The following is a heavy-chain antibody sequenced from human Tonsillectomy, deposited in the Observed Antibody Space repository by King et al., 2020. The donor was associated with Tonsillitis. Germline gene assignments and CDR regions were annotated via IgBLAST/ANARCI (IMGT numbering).Heavy chain of an antibody. CDR1: GGSFSSYA. V-gene: IGHV1-69*01. D-gene: IGHD3-22*01. CDR3: ARAHSSGYWAYNYYMDV. Sequence: QLVQSGAEVKKPGSSVKVSCKASGGSFSSYAISWVRQAPGQGLEWMGGIIPPFGTANYAQKFQARVTITADESTRTAYMELSSLRSEDTAVYYCARAHSSGYWAYNYYMDVWGKGTTVTVSS. J-gene: IGHJ6*03. CDR2: IIPPFGTA.